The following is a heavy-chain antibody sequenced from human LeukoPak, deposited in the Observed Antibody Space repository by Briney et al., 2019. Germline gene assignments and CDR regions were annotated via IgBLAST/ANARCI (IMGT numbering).Heavy chain of an antibody. CDR1: GFSFTTYW. CDR3: VGEAPGY. Sequence: GGSLRLSCAASGFSFTTYWMTWIRQAPEKGLEWVAHISEDGSVKYYIDSVKGRFTISRDNAKNSVYLQMNDLRVEDTAVYYCVGEAPGYWGQGALVAVSS. J-gene: IGHJ4*02. V-gene: IGHV3-7*01. CDR2: ISEDGSVK. D-gene: IGHD2-2*01.